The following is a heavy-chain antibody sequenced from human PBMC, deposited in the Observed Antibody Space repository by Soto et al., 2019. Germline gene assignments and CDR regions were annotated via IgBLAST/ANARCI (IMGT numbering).Heavy chain of an antibody. CDR3: AKGGAEMLGYYYYFGMDV. CDR1: GFAFGTYA. D-gene: IGHD2-8*01. CDR2: ISSRGGST. V-gene: IGHV3-23*01. J-gene: IGHJ6*02. Sequence: VQLLESGGGMVQPGGSLRLSCGASGFAFGTYAMNWVRQAPGKGLEWVSGISSRGGSTFYADSVQGRFIISRDNSKNTLYLQMDKLRVEDTAIYYCAKGGAEMLGYYYYFGMDVWGQGTTVSVSS.